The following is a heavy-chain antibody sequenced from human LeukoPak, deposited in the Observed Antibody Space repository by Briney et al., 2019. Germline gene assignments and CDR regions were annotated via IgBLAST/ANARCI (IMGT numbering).Heavy chain of an antibody. V-gene: IGHV3-53*01. CDR3: ARDRDHGGEDIVVVPAAIRGNWFDP. D-gene: IGHD2-2*01. J-gene: IGHJ5*02. Sequence: GGSLRLSCAASGFTVSSNYMSWVRQAPGKGLEWVSVIYSGGSTYYADSVKGRFTISRDNSKNTLYLQMNSLRAEDTAVYYCARDRDHGGEDIVVVPAAIRGNWFDPWGQGTLVTVSS. CDR1: GFTVSSNY. CDR2: IYSGGST.